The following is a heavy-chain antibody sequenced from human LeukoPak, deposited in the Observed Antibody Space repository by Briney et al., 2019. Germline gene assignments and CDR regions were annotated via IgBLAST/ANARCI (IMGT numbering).Heavy chain of an antibody. CDR3: ARATIATILIDI. CDR2: IYYSGST. V-gene: IGHV4-59*01. J-gene: IGHJ3*02. Sequence: SETLSLTCTVSGGSISSYYWSWIRQPPGKGLEWIGYIYYSGSTNYNPSLKSRVIISVDTSQNQFSLKLSSVTAADTAVYYCARATIATILIDIWGQGTMVTVSS. CDR1: GGSISSYY. D-gene: IGHD5-24*01.